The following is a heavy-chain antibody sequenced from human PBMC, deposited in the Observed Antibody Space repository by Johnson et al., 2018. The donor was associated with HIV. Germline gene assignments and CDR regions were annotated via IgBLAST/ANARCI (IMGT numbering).Heavy chain of an antibody. CDR1: GFTFDDYG. D-gene: IGHD7-27*01. V-gene: IGHV3-20*04. CDR3: ANWFRGDWGFDAFDI. J-gene: IGHJ3*02. Sequence: MQLVESGGDLVRPGGSLRLSCAASGFTFDDYGMHWVRQAPGKGLEWVAVIKWYGGSTGYADSVKGRFTISRDNAKNSLYLQMNSLRAEDTALYYCANWFRGDWGFDAFDIWGQGTMVTVSS. CDR2: IKWYGGST.